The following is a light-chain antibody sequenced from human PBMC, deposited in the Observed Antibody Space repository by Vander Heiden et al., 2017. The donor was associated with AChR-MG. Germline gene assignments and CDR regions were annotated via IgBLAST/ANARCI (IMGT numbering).Light chain of an antibody. Sequence: DIQMTQSPSSLSASVGDRVTMTCRAGQNINDLLHWYQHKPGRAPKLLISATSNLQTGVPSRFSGSGSGTVFTLTISSLQPEDLATYYCQECVTTSFAFGHGTRVDIK. CDR1: QNINDL. CDR2: ATS. V-gene: IGKV1-39*01. CDR3: QECVTTSFA. J-gene: IGKJ3*01.